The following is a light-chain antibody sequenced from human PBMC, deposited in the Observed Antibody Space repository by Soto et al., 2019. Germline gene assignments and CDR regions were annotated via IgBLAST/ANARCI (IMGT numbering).Light chain of an antibody. CDR1: QSVSSY. J-gene: IGKJ4*01. CDR2: DAS. Sequence: EIVLTQSPATLSLSPGERATLSCRASQSVSSYLAWYQQKPGQAPRLLIYDASNRATGIPARFSGSGSGTDFPLTISSLEPEDFAVHYCQQRSNWLTFGGGTKVEIK. V-gene: IGKV3-11*01. CDR3: QQRSNWLT.